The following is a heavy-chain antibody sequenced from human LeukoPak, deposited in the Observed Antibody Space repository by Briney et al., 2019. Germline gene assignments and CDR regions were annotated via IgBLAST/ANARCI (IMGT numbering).Heavy chain of an antibody. J-gene: IGHJ4*02. D-gene: IGHD7-27*01. CDR1: GFTFSSYA. V-gene: IGHV3-30-3*01. CDR3: AIDPNWGTHS. Sequence: GRSLRLSCAASGFTFSSYAMYWVRQAPGKGLEWVALISSDGSNKYYADSVKGRFTISRDNSKNALYLQMNSLRVEDTAVYYCAIDPNWGTHSWGQGVLVTVSS. CDR2: ISSDGSNK.